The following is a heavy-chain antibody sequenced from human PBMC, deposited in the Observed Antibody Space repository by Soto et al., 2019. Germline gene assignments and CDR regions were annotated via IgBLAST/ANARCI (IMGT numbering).Heavy chain of an antibody. CDR1: GYTFTSYG. J-gene: IGHJ4*02. Sequence: QVQLVQSGAEVKKPGASVKVSCKASGYTFTSYGISWVRQAPGQGLEWVGWISAYNGNTNYAQKLQGRVTMTTDTSTSTGYMELRSLRSDDTAVYYCARDRSPYYYDSSGYCAFDYWGQGTLVTVSS. D-gene: IGHD3-22*01. CDR3: ARDRSPYYYDSSGYCAFDY. V-gene: IGHV1-18*01. CDR2: ISAYNGNT.